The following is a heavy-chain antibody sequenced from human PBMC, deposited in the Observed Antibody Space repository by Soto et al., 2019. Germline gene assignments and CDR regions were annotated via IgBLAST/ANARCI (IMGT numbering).Heavy chain of an antibody. CDR1: GGSISRYY. D-gene: IGHD1-1*01. V-gene: IGHV4-59*01. CDR2: ISYSGST. CDR3: ARYAPHYNLFSF. J-gene: IGHJ4*02. Sequence: SETLSLTCTVSGGSISRYYWSWIRQPPGKGLEWIGYISYSGSTNYNPSLKSRVTISVDTPKNQFSLKLSSVTAADTAVFYFARYAPHYNLFSFCGQGTPVTGSS.